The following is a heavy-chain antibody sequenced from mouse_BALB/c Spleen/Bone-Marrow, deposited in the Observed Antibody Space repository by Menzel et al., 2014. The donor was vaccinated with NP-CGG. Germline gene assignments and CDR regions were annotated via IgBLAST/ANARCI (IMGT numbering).Heavy chain of an antibody. V-gene: IGHV5-6-3*01. D-gene: IGHD2-3*01. Sequence: EVKLVESGGGLVQPGGSLKLSCAASGFTFSSYGMSWVRQTPDKRLELVATINRNGGRTYYPDSVKGRFTISRDNAKNPLFLQMSSLKSEDTAMYFCGRDWGTYDGYYWYFDVWGAGTTVTVSS. CDR1: GFTFSSYG. J-gene: IGHJ1*01. CDR3: GRDWGTYDGYYWYFDV. CDR2: INRNGGRT.